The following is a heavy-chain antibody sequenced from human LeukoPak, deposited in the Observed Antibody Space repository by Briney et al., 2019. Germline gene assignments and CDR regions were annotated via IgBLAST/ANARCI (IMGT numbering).Heavy chain of an antibody. J-gene: IGHJ3*02. D-gene: IGHD3-22*01. Sequence: ASVKVSCKASGDTFSSYAMCCVRQAPGQGLEWMGRIIPILGVANYAQKFQGRVTTTADKSTSTAYMELSSLRSEDTAVYYCERLAYDSSGYYAFDIWGQGTMVPVSS. V-gene: IGHV1-69*04. CDR1: GDTFSSYA. CDR2: IIPILGVA. CDR3: ERLAYDSSGYYAFDI.